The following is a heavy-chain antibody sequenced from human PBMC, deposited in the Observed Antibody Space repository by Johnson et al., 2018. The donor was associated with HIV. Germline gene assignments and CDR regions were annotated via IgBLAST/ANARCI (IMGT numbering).Heavy chain of an antibody. V-gene: IGHV3-33*01. CDR1: GFTFSSYG. D-gene: IGHD6-19*01. J-gene: IGHJ3*01. Sequence: VQLVESGGGVVQPGRSLRLSCAASGFTFSSYGMHWVRQAPGKGLEWVAVIWYDGSNKYYADSVKGRFTISRDNSKNTLYLQMDSLRPEDTAVYYCARDPAYSSTWEGAFDVWGQGTMVTVSS. CDR3: ARDPAYSSTWEGAFDV. CDR2: IWYDGSNK.